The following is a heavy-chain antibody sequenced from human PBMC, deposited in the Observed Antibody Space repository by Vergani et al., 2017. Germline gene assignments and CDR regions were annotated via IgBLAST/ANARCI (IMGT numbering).Heavy chain of an antibody. CDR1: GFTVSSNY. Sequence: EVQLVETGGGLIQPGGSLRLSCAASGFTVSSNYMSWVRQAPGKGLGWVSVIYSGGSTYYADSVKGRFTISRDNSKNTLYLQMNSLRAEDTAVYYCARVQLVWGLMDYWGQGTLVTVSS. CDR2: IYSGGST. J-gene: IGHJ4*02. CDR3: ARVQLVWGLMDY. D-gene: IGHD3-16*01. V-gene: IGHV3-53*02.